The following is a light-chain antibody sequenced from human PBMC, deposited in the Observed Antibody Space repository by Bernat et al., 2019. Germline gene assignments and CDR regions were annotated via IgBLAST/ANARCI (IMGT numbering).Light chain of an antibody. CDR1: SGHSVYA. CDR2: VNADGSH. Sequence: QVALTQSPSASASLGASVKLTCTLSSGHSVYAIAWHQQQPEKGPRFLMKVNADGSHSKGDGIPDRFSGSSYGTERYLSISDLQSDDEADYYCQTWGTGLPVFGGGTKVAVL. CDR3: QTWGTGLPV. J-gene: IGLJ2*01. V-gene: IGLV4-69*01.